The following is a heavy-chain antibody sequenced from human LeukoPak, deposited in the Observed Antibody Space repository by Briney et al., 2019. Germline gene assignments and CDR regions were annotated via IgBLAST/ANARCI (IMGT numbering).Heavy chain of an antibody. V-gene: IGHV4-59*08. Sequence: SETLSLTCTVSGGSISSYYWSWIRQPPGKGLEWIGYIYYSGSTNQNPSLKSRVTISVDTSKNQFSLKLSSVTAAGTAVYYCARRVATAPMYAFDIWGQGTLVTVSS. CDR1: GGSISSYY. CDR2: IYYSGST. J-gene: IGHJ3*02. D-gene: IGHD6-13*01. CDR3: ARRVATAPMYAFDI.